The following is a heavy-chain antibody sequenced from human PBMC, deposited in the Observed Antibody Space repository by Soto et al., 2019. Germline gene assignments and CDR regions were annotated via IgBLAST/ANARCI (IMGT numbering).Heavy chain of an antibody. Sequence: ASVKVSCKASGYTFTSYTIHWVRQAPGQRLEWMGWINAGNGNTKYSQKFQGRVTITRDTSASTAYMELSSLRSEGTAVYYCARGVTYMVRGVIISGWFDPWGQGTLVTVSS. J-gene: IGHJ5*02. V-gene: IGHV1-3*01. CDR1: GYTFTSYT. D-gene: IGHD3-10*01. CDR3: ARGVTYMVRGVIISGWFDP. CDR2: INAGNGNT.